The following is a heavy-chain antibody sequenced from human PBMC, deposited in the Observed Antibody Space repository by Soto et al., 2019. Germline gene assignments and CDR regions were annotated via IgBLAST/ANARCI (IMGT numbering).Heavy chain of an antibody. V-gene: IGHV3-23*01. CDR3: ARRSSGRTYSFDF. CDR1: GYTFSSNA. J-gene: IGHJ4*02. Sequence: EVQLLESGGRLVQPGGSLGLSCAASGYTFSSNAMSWVRQAPGKGLEWVSSIGTSGNTYYPDSVQGRFTISRDISKNSLYLQMNSLRVEDTAVYYCARRSSGRTYSFDFWGQGTLVTVSS. CDR2: IGTSGNT. D-gene: IGHD6-19*01.